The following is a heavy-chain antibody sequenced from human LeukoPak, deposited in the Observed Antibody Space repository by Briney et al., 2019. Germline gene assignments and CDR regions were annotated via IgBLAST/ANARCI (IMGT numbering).Heavy chain of an antibody. CDR1: GFTFSSYG. Sequence: GRSLRLSWAASGFTFSSYGMRWVRQAPGKGLEWVGDIWYDGSNKYYAALVKRRFTIFRNTSNNTLYMQMNILRADDTAVYCGARDIAVAHMKDSYYYYGMDVWGEGTTVTVSS. J-gene: IGHJ6*04. V-gene: IGHV3-33*01. CDR2: IWYDGSNK. CDR3: ARDIAVAHMKDSYYYYGMDV. D-gene: IGHD6-19*01.